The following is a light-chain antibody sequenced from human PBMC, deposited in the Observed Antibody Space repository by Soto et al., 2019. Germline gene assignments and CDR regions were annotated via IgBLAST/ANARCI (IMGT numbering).Light chain of an antibody. CDR3: SSYTSSTHVV. CDR2: DVS. Sequence: QSALTQPASVSGSPGQSITISCTGTSSDVGGYNYVSWYQQHPGKAPKLMIYDVSNRPSGVSNRFSGSKSGNTASLTISGLQAEDDADYYCSSYTSSTHVVFGGGTKVTVL. V-gene: IGLV2-14*01. J-gene: IGLJ2*01. CDR1: SSDVGGYNY.